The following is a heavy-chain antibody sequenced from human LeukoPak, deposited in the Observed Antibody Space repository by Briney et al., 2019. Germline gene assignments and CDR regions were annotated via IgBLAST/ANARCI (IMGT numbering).Heavy chain of an antibody. Sequence: PSETLSLTCAVSGGSISNYYWSWIRQPPGKGLEYIGYSYNSGSTYYNPSLKSRVIISQDTSKNQSSLNLSAVTAADTAVYYCARALGYSSGWGVDYWGQGILVTVPS. CDR2: SYNSGST. CDR1: GGSISNYY. J-gene: IGHJ4*02. CDR3: ARALGYSSGWGVDY. D-gene: IGHD6-19*01. V-gene: IGHV4-59*01.